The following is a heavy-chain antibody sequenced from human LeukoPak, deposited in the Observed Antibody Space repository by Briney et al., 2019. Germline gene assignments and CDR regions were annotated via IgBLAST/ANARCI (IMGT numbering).Heavy chain of an antibody. D-gene: IGHD6-19*01. V-gene: IGHV3-30*03. J-gene: IGHJ4*02. CDR1: GFTFRSYG. CDR2: ISYDGSNK. Sequence: QPGRSLRLSCAASGFTFRSYGMHWVRQAPGKGLEWVAVISYDGSNKYYADSVKGRFTISRDNSKNTLYLQMNSLRAEDTAVYYCAARIAVAGFDYWGQGTLVTVSS. CDR3: AARIAVAGFDY.